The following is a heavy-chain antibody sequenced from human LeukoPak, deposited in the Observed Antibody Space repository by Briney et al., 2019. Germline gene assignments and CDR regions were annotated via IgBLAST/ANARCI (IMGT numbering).Heavy chain of an antibody. D-gene: IGHD6-19*01. CDR3: ATPFGAVAEDYFDY. CDR2: ISYDGSNK. J-gene: IGHJ4*02. V-gene: IGHV3-30-3*01. CDR1: GFTFSSYA. Sequence: GGSLRLSCAASGFTFSSYAMHWVRQAPGKGLEWVAVISYDGSNKYYADSVKGRFTISRDNSKNTLYLQMNSLRAEDTAVYYCATPFGAVAEDYFDYWGQGTLVTISS.